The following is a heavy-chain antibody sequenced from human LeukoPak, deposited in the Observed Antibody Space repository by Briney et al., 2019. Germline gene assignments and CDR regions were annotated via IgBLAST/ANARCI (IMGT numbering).Heavy chain of an antibody. CDR1: GYTFTDYY. CDR2: INANNGDT. CDR3: ARVSPIYQLFFWFNP. V-gene: IGHV1-2*02. J-gene: IGHJ5*02. D-gene: IGHD2-2*01. Sequence: ASVRVSCKASGYTFTDYYVHWVRQAPGQGLEWMGWINANNGDTNYAQKFQGRVTMTRDTSISTAYMDLTRLRSDDTAVYYCARVSPIYQLFFWFNPWGQGTLVTVSS.